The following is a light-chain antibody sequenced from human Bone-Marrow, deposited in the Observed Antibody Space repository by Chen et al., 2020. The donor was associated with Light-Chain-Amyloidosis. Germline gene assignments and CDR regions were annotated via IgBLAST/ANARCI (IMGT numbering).Light chain of an antibody. CDR2: RDT. CDR1: DLPKKY. V-gene: IGLV3-25*03. J-gene: IGLJ2*01. Sequence: SYELTQSPSVLVSTGQTARTTCSGDDLPKKYAYWYQQKPGQAPLLVIHRDTERPSGISERFSGSSSGTTATLTISGVQAEDEADYHCQSADSSGTYEVIFGGGTKLTVL. CDR3: QSADSSGTYEVI.